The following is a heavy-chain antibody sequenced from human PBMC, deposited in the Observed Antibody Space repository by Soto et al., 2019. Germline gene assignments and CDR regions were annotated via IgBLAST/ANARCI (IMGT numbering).Heavy chain of an antibody. Sequence: PGGSLRLSCAASGFTFSDYYMTWIRQAPGEGLEWVSYISTTSDYTNYADSVKGRFTISRDNAKNSLYLQMSSLRAEDTAVYYCARDRDLTSSWSFDYWGQGTLVTVSS. CDR1: GFTFSDYY. D-gene: IGHD6-13*01. J-gene: IGHJ4*02. CDR3: ARDRDLTSSWSFDY. V-gene: IGHV3-11*06. CDR2: ISTTSDYT.